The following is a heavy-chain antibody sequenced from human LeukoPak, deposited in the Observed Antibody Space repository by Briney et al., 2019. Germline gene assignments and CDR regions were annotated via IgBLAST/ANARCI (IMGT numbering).Heavy chain of an antibody. D-gene: IGHD1-14*01. CDR3: ARTNQISETAFDI. V-gene: IGHV4-59*01. CDR2: ILSSGST. Sequence: SETLSLTCTVSSGSINNYYWNWIRQTPGKGLEWIGYILSSGSTNYNPSVKSRVTISVDTSKNQFSLKLSSVTAADTAVYYCARTNQISETAFDIWGQGTMVIVTS. CDR1: SGSINNYY. J-gene: IGHJ3*02.